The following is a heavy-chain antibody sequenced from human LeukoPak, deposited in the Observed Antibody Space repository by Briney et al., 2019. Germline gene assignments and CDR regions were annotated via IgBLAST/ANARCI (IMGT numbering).Heavy chain of an antibody. Sequence: GGSLRLSCSTSGLTLGDYAMNWVRQAPGKGLEWVGFIQARGYGGATKYAASVNGRFSISRDDSQSIANLQMNDLKTEDTAVYYCTRAPHPRCSSNGCYLDYWGQGTLVTVSS. J-gene: IGHJ4*02. CDR3: TRAPHPRCSSNGCYLDY. CDR1: GLTLGDYA. CDR2: IQARGYGGAT. D-gene: IGHD2-2*01. V-gene: IGHV3-49*04.